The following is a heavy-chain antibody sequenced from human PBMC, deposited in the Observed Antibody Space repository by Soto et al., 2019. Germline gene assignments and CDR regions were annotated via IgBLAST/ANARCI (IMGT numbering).Heavy chain of an antibody. CDR2: ISYDGSNK. CDR1: GFTFSSYG. D-gene: IGHD4-17*01. Sequence: QVQLVESGGGVVQPGRSLRLSCAASGFTFSSYGMHWVRQAPGKGLEWVAVISYDGSNKYYADSVKGRFTISRDNSKNTLYQQMNSLRAEDTAVYYCAKGEINYGDYGPVDYWGQGTLVTVSS. CDR3: AKGEINYGDYGPVDY. J-gene: IGHJ4*02. V-gene: IGHV3-30*18.